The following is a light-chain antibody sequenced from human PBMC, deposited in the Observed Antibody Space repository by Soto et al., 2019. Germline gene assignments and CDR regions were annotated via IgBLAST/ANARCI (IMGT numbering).Light chain of an antibody. CDR3: QQYGSSPGIT. CDR2: GAS. Sequence: EIVLTQSPGTLSLSPGEGATLSCRASQSVSSSYLAWYQQKPGQAPRLLIYGASSRATGIPDRFSGSGSGTDFTLTISRLEPEDFAVYYCQQYGSSPGITFGGGTKVDMK. V-gene: IGKV3-20*01. CDR1: QSVSSSY. J-gene: IGKJ4*01.